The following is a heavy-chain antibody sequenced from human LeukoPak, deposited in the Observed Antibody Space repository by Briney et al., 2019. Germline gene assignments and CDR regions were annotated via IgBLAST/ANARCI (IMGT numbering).Heavy chain of an antibody. CDR3: ARPYYYNSRIDP. D-gene: IGHD3-22*01. V-gene: IGHV4-30-4*01. CDR1: GGSISSGDYY. Sequence: PSETLSLTCTVSGGSISSGDYYWSWIRQPPGKGLEWIAYMYYSGSTYYNPSLRSRVTMSADTSKNQLSLKLSSVTAADMAVYYCARPYYYNSRIDPWGRGILVTVSS. J-gene: IGHJ5*02. CDR2: MYYSGST.